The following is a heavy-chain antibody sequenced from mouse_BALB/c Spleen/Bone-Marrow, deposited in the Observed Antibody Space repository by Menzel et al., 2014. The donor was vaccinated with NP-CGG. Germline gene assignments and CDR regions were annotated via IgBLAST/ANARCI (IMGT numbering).Heavy chain of an antibody. Sequence: VQLQQSGPEVVKPGASVKISCKTSGYTFTEYTMHWVKQGHGKSLEWIGGINPNDGGTTCNQKFKGKATLTVDKSSSTAYMELRSLTSEDSAVYYCARSYGYERSWFAYWGQGTLVTVSA. V-gene: IGHV1-18*01. J-gene: IGHJ3*01. CDR3: ARSYGYERSWFAY. CDR2: INPNDGGT. CDR1: GYTFTEYT. D-gene: IGHD2-2*01.